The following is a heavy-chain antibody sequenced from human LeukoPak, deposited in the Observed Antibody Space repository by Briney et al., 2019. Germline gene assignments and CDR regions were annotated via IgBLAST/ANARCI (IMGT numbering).Heavy chain of an antibody. CDR2: ISGSGGST. D-gene: IGHD3-10*01. CDR3: AKLHTVQLRLWFGELLSYFQH. Sequence: GGSLRLSCAASGFTFSSHAMSWVRQAPGKGLEWVSAISGSGGSTYYADSVKGRFTISRDNSKNTLYLQMNSLRAEDTAVYYCAKLHTVQLRLWFGELLSYFQHWGQGTLVTVSS. CDR1: GFTFSSHA. J-gene: IGHJ1*01. V-gene: IGHV3-23*01.